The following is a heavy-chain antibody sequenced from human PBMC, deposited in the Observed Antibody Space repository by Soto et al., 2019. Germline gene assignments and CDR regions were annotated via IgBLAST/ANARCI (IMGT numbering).Heavy chain of an antibody. J-gene: IGHJ6*03. CDR2: FDPEDGET. CDR1: GYTFTSYG. Sequence: ASVKVSCKASGYTFTSYGISWVRQAPGKGLEWMGGFDPEDGETIYAQKFQGRVTMTEDTSTDTAYMELSSLRSEDTAVYYCATSRHPEDYYYMDVWGKGTTVTVSS. V-gene: IGHV1-24*01. CDR3: ATSRHPEDYYYMDV.